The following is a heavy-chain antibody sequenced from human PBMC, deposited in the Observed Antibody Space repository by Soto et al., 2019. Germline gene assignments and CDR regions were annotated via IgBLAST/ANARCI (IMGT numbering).Heavy chain of an antibody. D-gene: IGHD3-10*01. J-gene: IGHJ6*02. Sequence: GGSLRLSCAASGFTFSSYGMHWVRQAPGKGLEWVAVIWYDGSNKYYADSVKGRFTISRDNSKNTLYLQMNSLRAEDTAVYYCARVVDGSGLTYYGMDVWGQGTTVTVSS. V-gene: IGHV3-33*01. CDR1: GFTFSSYG. CDR3: ARVVDGSGLTYYGMDV. CDR2: IWYDGSNK.